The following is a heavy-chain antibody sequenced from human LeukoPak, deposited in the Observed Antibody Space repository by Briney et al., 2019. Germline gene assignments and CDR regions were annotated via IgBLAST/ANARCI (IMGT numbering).Heavy chain of an antibody. CDR3: ARDRCSSTSCPRRQDAFDI. V-gene: IGHV1-69*10. J-gene: IGHJ3*02. Sequence: GASVKVSCKASGGTFSSYAISWVRQAPGQGLEWMGGIIPILGIANYAQKFQGRVTITADESTSTAYMELSSLRSEDTAVYYCARDRCSSTSCPRRQDAFDIWGQGTMVTVSS. CDR2: IIPILGIA. CDR1: GGTFSSYA. D-gene: IGHD2-2*01.